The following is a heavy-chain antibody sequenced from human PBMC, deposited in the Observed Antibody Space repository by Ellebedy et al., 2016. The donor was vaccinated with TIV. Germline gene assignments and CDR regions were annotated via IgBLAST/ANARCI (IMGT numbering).Heavy chain of an antibody. Sequence: SETLSLXCIVSGDSVSSGNYYWSWIRQPPGKGLEWIGYFYYTGNTDYNPSLKSRVTMSLDTSKNQFSLGLSSVTAADTAVYYCARFRSGIVVAPAHYGMDVWGQGTTVTVSS. V-gene: IGHV4-61*01. D-gene: IGHD2-2*01. J-gene: IGHJ6*02. CDR1: GDSVSSGNYY. CDR2: FYYTGNT. CDR3: ARFRSGIVVAPAHYGMDV.